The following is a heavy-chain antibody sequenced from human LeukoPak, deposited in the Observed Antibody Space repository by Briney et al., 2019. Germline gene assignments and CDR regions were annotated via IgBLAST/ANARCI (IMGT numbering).Heavy chain of an antibody. J-gene: IGHJ1*01. CDR2: ISGSGGST. CDR1: GFTFSNYV. D-gene: IGHD1-26*01. CDR3: AKTYRSGSYLRYFQH. Sequence: GGSLRLSCTVSGFTFSNYVMSWVRQAPGKGLEWVSAISGSGGSTYYADSVKGRFTISRDNSKNTLYLQMNSLRAEDTAVYYCAKTYRSGSYLRYFQHWGQGTLVTVSS. V-gene: IGHV3-23*01.